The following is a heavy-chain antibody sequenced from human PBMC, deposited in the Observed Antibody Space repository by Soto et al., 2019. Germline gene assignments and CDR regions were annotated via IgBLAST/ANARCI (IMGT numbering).Heavy chain of an antibody. CDR1: GFSFSSFA. D-gene: IGHD2-8*01. J-gene: IGHJ6*02. CDR3: AKTRGAMIYAISVYGMDV. CDR2: ISGSADST. Sequence: EVQLLESGGGFIHPGGSLRLSCAASGFSFSSFAMNWVRQAPVKGLDWVSIISGSADSTFYADSVKGRFTISRDNSKSTLYLQINSLRAEDTAVYYCAKTRGAMIYAISVYGMDVWGQGTTVTVSS. V-gene: IGHV3-23*01.